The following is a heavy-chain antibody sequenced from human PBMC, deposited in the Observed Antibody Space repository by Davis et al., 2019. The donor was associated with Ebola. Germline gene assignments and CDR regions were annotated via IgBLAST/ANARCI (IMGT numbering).Heavy chain of an antibody. V-gene: IGHV3-33*06. J-gene: IGHJ4*02. CDR1: GFTFSNYA. D-gene: IGHD3-22*01. Sequence: GESLKISCAASGFTFSNYAMHWVRQAPGKGLEWVTVIWYDGSNENYADSVRGRFTISRDNSKNMVYLQMNNLRAEDTAVYYCAKSRGVVVLFDYWGQGTLVTVSS. CDR2: IWYDGSNE. CDR3: AKSRGVVVLFDY.